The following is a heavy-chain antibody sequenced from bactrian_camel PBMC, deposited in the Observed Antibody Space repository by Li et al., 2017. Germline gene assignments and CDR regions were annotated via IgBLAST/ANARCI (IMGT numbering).Heavy chain of an antibody. J-gene: IGHJ4*01. CDR3: AAHRGKYCSGGRCYCGRRPEHWTY. D-gene: IGHD2*01. CDR2: IDRFGST. CDR1: GYTYC. Sequence: HVQLVESGGASVQAGGSLTLSCRTSGYTYCMGWFRQAQGGEREGVASIDRFGSTTYADSVKGRFTISQDNAKNTVYLQMNSLKPEDTAMYYCAAHRGKYCSGGRCYCGRRPEHWTYWGQGTQVTVS. V-gene: IGHV3S53*01.